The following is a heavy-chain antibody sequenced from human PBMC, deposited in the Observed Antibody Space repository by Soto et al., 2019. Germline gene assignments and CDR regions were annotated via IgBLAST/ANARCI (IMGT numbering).Heavy chain of an antibody. CDR2: INPNSGGT. V-gene: IGHV1-2*04. CDR1: GYTFTGYY. CDR3: ARDRGGQSREVAYYYGMDV. D-gene: IGHD1-26*01. J-gene: IGHJ6*02. Sequence: ASVKVSCKASGYTFTGYYMHWVRQAPGQGLEWMGWINPNSGGTNYAQKFQGWVTMTRDTSISTAYMELSRLRSDDTAVYYCARDRGGQSREVAYYYGMDVWGQGTTVTVSS.